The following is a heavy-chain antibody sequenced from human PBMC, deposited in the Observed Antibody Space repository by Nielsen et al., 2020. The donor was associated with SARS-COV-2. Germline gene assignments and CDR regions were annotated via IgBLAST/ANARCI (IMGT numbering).Heavy chain of an antibody. D-gene: IGHD2-15*01. J-gene: IGHJ6*02. CDR2: IYYSGST. CDR3: ARDQGCSGGSCYSALGYYYYYYGMDV. Sequence: SETLSLTCAVYGGSFSGYYWGWIRQPPGKGLEWIGSIYYSGSTYYNPSLKSRVTISVDTSKNQFSLKLNSVTAADTAVYYCARDQGCSGGSCYSALGYYYYYYGMDVWGQGTTVTVSS. CDR1: GGSFSGYY. V-gene: IGHV4-34*01.